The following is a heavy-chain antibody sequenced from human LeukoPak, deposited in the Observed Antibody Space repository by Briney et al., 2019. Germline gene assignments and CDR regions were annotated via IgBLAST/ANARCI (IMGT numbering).Heavy chain of an antibody. CDR1: GDSISSYY. D-gene: IGHD5-18*01. Sequence: SETLSLTCTVSGDSISSYYWSWIRQPPGQGLEWIGYIYYSGDTNYKSSLKSRVTISVDTSKNQFSLKLNSMTAADTAVYYCARLVRDTATGYWYFDLWGRGTLVTVSS. V-gene: IGHV4-59*01. CDR3: ARLVRDTATGYWYFDL. J-gene: IGHJ2*01. CDR2: IYYSGDT.